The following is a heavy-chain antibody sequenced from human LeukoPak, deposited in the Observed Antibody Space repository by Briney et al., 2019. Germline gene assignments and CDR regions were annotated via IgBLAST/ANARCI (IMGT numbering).Heavy chain of an antibody. Sequence: GGTLRLSCAASGFTFSSHGMSWVRQAPGKGLEWVSTISGSGDNTYYADSVKGRFTISRDNARNSLFLQMSSLRDDDTAVYYCARDSFDSGSSPSDFWGQGTLVTVSS. D-gene: IGHD3-9*01. CDR3: ARDSFDSGSSPSDF. V-gene: IGHV3-23*01. CDR2: ISGSGDNT. J-gene: IGHJ4*02. CDR1: GFTFSSHG.